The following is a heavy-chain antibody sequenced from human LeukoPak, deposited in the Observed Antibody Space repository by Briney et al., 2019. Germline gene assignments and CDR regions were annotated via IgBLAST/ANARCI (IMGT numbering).Heavy chain of an antibody. CDR3: AKDLHYNDGRWEFDP. V-gene: IGHV3-23*01. CDR1: GFTFSTFA. J-gene: IGHJ5*02. D-gene: IGHD5-24*01. CDR2: VVGGGTT. Sequence: PGGSLRLSCAPSGFTFSTFAMTWVRQAPGKGLEWVSGVVGGGTTYYADSVKGRFTLSKDNSKKTVYLQMNSLRVEDTAIYYCAKDLHYNDGRWEFDPWGQGTLVTVSS.